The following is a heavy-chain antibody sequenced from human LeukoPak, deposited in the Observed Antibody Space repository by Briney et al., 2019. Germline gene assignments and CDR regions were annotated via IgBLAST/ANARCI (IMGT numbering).Heavy chain of an antibody. CDR1: GFTFTSYW. V-gene: IGHV3-74*01. CDR2: VNSDGSST. J-gene: IGHJ6*02. CDR3: AREQPGYYGMDV. Sequence: GSLRLSCAASGFTFTSYWMHWVRQAPGKGLVWVSRVNSDGSSTTYADSVKGRFTISRDNAKNTLYLQMNSLRAEDTAVYYCAREQPGYYGMDVWGQGTTVTVSS. D-gene: IGHD1-1*01.